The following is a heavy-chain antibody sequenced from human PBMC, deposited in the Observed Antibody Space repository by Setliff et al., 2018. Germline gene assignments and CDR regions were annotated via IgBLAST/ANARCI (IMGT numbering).Heavy chain of an antibody. CDR2: INHSGST. CDR1: GGSFSDYY. J-gene: IGHJ6*03. V-gene: IGHV4-34*01. CDR3: ARASSGWYSAYYYYMDV. Sequence: PSETLSLTCAAHGGSFSDYYWTWIRQPPGKGLEWIGEINHSGSTKYSPSLESRVTVSVDPSKNQFSLKVTSVTAADTAVYYCARASSGWYSAYYYYMDVWGKGTTVTVSS. D-gene: IGHD6-19*01.